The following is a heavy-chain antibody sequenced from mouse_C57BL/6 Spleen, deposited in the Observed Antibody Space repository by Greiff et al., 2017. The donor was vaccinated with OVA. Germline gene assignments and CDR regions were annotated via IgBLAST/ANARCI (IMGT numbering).Heavy chain of an antibody. D-gene: IGHD1-1*01. CDR3: ARRPNYYGSSYWYFDV. V-gene: IGHV5-2*01. CDR2: INSDGGST. J-gene: IGHJ1*03. Sequence: EVKVVESGGGLVQPGESLKLSCESNEYEFPSHDMSWVRKTPEKRLELVAAINSDGGSTYYPDTMERRFIISRDNTKKTLDLQMSSLRSEDTALYYCARRPNYYGSSYWYFDVWGTGTTVTVSS. CDR1: EYEFPSHD.